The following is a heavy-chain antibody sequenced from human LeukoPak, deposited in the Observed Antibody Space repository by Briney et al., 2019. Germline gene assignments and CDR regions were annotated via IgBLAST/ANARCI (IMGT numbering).Heavy chain of an antibody. D-gene: IGHD2-15*01. V-gene: IGHV7-4-1*02. CDR2: INTNTGNP. J-gene: IGHJ4*02. CDR1: GYTFTTHA. CDR3: ASSYCSGGHCYPQQTVYYFDF. Sequence: ASVKVSCKASGYTFTTHAMNWVRQAPGQGLEWMGWINTNTGNPTYAQGFTGRFVFSLDTSVSTAYLQISNLKAEDTAVYYCASSYCSGGHCYPQQTVYYFDFWGQGTLVTVSS.